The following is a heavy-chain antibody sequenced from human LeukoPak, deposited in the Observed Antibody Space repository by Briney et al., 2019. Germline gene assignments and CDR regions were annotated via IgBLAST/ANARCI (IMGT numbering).Heavy chain of an antibody. J-gene: IGHJ4*02. CDR1: GCTFTCYY. CDR3: ARDPGSGGPKGDY. CDR2: INPNSGGT. D-gene: IGHD3-10*01. V-gene: IGHV1-2*02. Sequence: ASVKVSCKASGCTFTCYYMHWVRQAPGQGLEWMGWINPNSGGTNYAQKFQGRVTMTRDTSISTAYMELSRLRSDDTAVYYCARDPGSGGPKGDYWGQGTLVTVSS.